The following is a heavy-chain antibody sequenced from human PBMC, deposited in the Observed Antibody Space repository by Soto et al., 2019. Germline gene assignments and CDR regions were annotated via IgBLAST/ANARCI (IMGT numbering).Heavy chain of an antibody. D-gene: IGHD3-22*01. CDR1: GGSISSYY. V-gene: IGHV4-59*01. Sequence: SETLSLTCTVSGGSISSYYWSWIRQPPGKGLEWIGYIYYSGSTNYNPSLKSRVTISVDTSKNQFSLKLSSVTAADTAVYYCARAVVITTAPWFDPRGQGTLVTVSS. J-gene: IGHJ5*02. CDR3: ARAVVITTAPWFDP. CDR2: IYYSGST.